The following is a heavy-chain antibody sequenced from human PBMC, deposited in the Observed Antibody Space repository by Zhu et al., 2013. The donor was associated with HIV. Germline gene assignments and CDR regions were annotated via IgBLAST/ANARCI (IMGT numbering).Heavy chain of an antibody. V-gene: IGHV1-2*02. J-gene: IGHJ4*02. CDR2: INPGGDT. D-gene: IGHD2-8*01. CDR1: GYTFTSYG. Sequence: QVQLVQSGAEVKKPGASVKVSCKASGYTFTSYGISWVRQAPGQGPEWMGWINPGGDTNYAQRFQGRVTMTRDTSINTAYMELSRLRSDDTAVYYCARGGYCTNGVCSGRYYWGQGTLVTVSS. CDR3: ARGGYCTNGVCSGRYY.